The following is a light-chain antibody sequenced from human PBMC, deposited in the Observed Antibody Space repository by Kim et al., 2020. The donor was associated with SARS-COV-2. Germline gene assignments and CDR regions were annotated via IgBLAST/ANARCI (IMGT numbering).Light chain of an antibody. CDR2: AAY. CDR3: QQYYSYPQAT. CDR1: QGISSY. Sequence: AIRMTQSPSSFSASTGDRVTITCRASQGISSYLAWYQQKPGKAPKLLIYAAYTLQSGVPSRFSGSGSGTDFTLTISCLQSEDFATYYCQQYYSYPQATFGPGTKVDIK. V-gene: IGKV1-8*01. J-gene: IGKJ3*01.